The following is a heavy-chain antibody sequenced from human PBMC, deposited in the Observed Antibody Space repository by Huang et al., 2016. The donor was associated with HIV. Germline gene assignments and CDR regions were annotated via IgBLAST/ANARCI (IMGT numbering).Heavy chain of an antibody. D-gene: IGHD3-16*01. CDR1: GYKFHIYE. J-gene: IGHJ4*02. CDR3: ARTKGEFDF. Sequence: QIHLVQSGPEAKQPGASVKVSCKASGYKFHIYEITWVRQTPGQGLEWMGWISGDNVSTRFAQKFQDRLTMTTDVSTSTAYLELRSLRLDDTAVYYCARTKGEFDFWGQGALVTVSS. V-gene: IGHV1-18*04. CDR2: ISGDNVST.